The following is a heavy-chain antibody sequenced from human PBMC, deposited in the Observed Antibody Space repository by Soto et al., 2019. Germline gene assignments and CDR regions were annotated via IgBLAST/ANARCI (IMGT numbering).Heavy chain of an antibody. CDR1: GFTFDDYA. J-gene: IGHJ3*02. Sequence: GGSLRLSCAASGFTFDDYAMHWVRQAPGKGLEWVSLISGDGGSTYYADSVKGRFTISRDNSKNSLYLQMNSLRTEDTALYYCAKDISPSYGSGRYYDAFDIWGQGTMVTVSS. V-gene: IGHV3-43*02. CDR3: AKDISPSYGSGRYYDAFDI. CDR2: ISGDGGST. D-gene: IGHD3-10*01.